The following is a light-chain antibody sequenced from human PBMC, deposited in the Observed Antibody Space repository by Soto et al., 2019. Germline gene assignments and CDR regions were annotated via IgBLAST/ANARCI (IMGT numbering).Light chain of an antibody. J-gene: IGKJ1*01. CDR1: QSVSSSY. Sequence: EIVLTQSPGTLSLSPGERAPLSCRASQSVSSSYLSWYQQNPGQAPRLLIYGASSRATGIPDRFSGSGSGTDFTLTISRLEPEDFAVYYCQQYGSSPLFGQGTKVDIK. CDR2: GAS. V-gene: IGKV3-20*01. CDR3: QQYGSSPL.